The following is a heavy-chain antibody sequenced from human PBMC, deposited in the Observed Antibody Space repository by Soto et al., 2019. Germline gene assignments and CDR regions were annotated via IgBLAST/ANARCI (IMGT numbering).Heavy chain of an antibody. CDR2: IYQNGRT. CDR1: GDSLSGGDYY. J-gene: IGHJ4*02. CDR3: ARPNSGSYYAPFAS. Sequence: SETLSLTCTVSGDSLSGGDYYWGWIRQPPGKGLEWIANIYQNGRTDYNPSLKSRVTISLDTSKNQLSLRLTSVTAADTAVYFCARPNSGSYYAPFASWGLGTRVTVSS. V-gene: IGHV4-39*01. D-gene: IGHD1-26*01.